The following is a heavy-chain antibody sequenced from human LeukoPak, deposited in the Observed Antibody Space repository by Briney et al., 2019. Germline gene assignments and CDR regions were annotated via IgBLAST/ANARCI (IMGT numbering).Heavy chain of an antibody. D-gene: IGHD4-23*01. CDR2: IYYSGST. CDR3: ARDISMVTTYYYYYYMDV. CDR1: GGAISSSSYY. V-gene: IGHV4-39*07. Sequence: SETLSLTCTVSGGAISSSSYYWGWIRQPPGKGLEWIGSIYYSGSTYYNPSLKSRVTISVDTSKNQFSLKLSSVTTADTAVYYCARDISMVTTYYYYYYMDVWGKGTTVTISS. J-gene: IGHJ6*03.